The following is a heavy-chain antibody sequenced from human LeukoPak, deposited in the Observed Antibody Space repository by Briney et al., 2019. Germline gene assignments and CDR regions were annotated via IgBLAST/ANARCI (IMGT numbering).Heavy chain of an antibody. D-gene: IGHD3-9*01. CDR1: GGSFSGYY. CDR3: ARVYYDILTRSYYFDY. Sequence: SETLSLTCAVYGGSFSGYYWSWIRQPPGKGLEWIGSIYYSGSTYYNPSLKSRVTISVNTSKNQFSLKLSSVTAADTAVYYCARVYYDILTRSYYFDYWGQGALDTVS. J-gene: IGHJ4*02. CDR2: IYYSGST. V-gene: IGHV4-34*01.